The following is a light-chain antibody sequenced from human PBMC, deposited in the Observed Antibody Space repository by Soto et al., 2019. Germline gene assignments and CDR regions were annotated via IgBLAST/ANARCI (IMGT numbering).Light chain of an antibody. CDR3: QQYSTDPRT. V-gene: IGKV4-1*01. CDR1: QSVLHSSNNKNA. J-gene: IGKJ1*01. CDR2: WAS. Sequence: DIVMTQSPDSLAVSLGERATINCKSSQSVLHSSNNKNALVWYQQKPGQPAKVLIYWASTRESGVPDRFSGSGSGTDFTLTISSLQAEDVAVYYCQQYSTDPRTFGQGTKVEIK.